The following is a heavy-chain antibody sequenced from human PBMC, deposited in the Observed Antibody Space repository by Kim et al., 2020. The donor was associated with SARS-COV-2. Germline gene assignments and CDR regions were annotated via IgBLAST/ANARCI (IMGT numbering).Heavy chain of an antibody. Sequence: SETLSLTCSVSGGSISSSPYYWSWIRQPPGKGLEWIGYFYYSGNIYYNPSLKSRITLSVDTSKNQLSLELTSVTAADTAVYFCARGGGYGGYGMDVWGRGTSVTV. CDR2: FYYSGNI. CDR3: ARGGGYGGYGMDV. D-gene: IGHD5-12*01. V-gene: IGHV4-30-4*01. CDR1: GGSISSSPYY. J-gene: IGHJ6*02.